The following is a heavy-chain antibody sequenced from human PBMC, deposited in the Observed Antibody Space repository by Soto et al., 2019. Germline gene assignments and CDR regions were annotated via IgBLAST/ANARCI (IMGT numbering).Heavy chain of an antibody. CDR1: GFTFSGSA. D-gene: IGHD3-22*01. J-gene: IGHJ3*02. CDR2: IRSKTNNYAT. Sequence: GGSLSLSCAASGFTFSGSAMHWVRQASGKGLEWVGRIRSKTNNYATAYAASVKGRFTISRDDSKNTAYLQMNSLKTEDTAVYYCTRQIPLTTWDDALDIWGQGTMVTVSS. V-gene: IGHV3-73*01. CDR3: TRQIPLTTWDDALDI.